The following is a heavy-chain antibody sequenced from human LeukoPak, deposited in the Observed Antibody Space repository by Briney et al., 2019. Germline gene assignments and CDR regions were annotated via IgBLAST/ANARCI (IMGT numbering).Heavy chain of an antibody. CDR3: ARAGAITMIEKSPWPYYYGMDV. J-gene: IGHJ6*02. CDR1: HYSINSGYY. Sequence: SETLSLTCTVSHYSINSGYYWGWIRQPPGKRLEWIASIHSSGTTYYNPTLKSRLTISVDTSKNQISLNLTSVTAADAAVYYCARAGAITMIEKSPWPYYYGMDVWGQGTTVTVSS. CDR2: IHSSGTT. D-gene: IGHD3-22*01. V-gene: IGHV4-38-2*02.